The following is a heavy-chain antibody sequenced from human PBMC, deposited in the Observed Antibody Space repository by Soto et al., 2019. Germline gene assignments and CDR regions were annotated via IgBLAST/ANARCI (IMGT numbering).Heavy chain of an antibody. CDR3: ARIAVAGTRFDY. CDR1: GGSISSSSYY. CDR2: IYYSGST. D-gene: IGHD6-19*01. J-gene: IGHJ4*02. Sequence: QLQLQESGPGLVKPSETLSLTCTVSGGSISSSSYYWGWIRQPPGKGLEWIGSIYYSGSTNYNPSLKSRVTISVDKSKNQFSLKLSSVTAADTAVYYCARIAVAGTRFDYWGQGTLVTVSS. V-gene: IGHV4-39*07.